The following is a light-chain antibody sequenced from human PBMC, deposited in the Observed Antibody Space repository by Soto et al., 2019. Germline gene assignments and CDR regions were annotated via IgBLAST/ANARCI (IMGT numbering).Light chain of an antibody. CDR3: AAWDDSLNGVV. CDR2: GDI. Sequence: QSVPIQPPSASGTPGQRVTISCSGSSSNIGDNSVSWYQLLPGTAPKLLIYGDIQRPSGVPVRFSGSKSGTSASLAISRLQSEDEADYFCAAWDDSLNGVVFGGGTKVTVL. CDR1: SSNIGDNS. V-gene: IGLV1-44*01. J-gene: IGLJ3*02.